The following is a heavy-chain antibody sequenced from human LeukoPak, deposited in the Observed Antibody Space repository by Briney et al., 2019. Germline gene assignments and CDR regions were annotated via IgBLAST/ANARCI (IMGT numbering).Heavy chain of an antibody. Sequence: PGGSLRLSCAASGFTFSSYGMHWVRQAPGKGQEWVAVIWYDGSNKYYADSVKGRFTISRDNSKNTLYLQMNSLRAEDTAVYYCARDVGSSWYFDYWGQGTLVTVSS. CDR3: ARDVGSSWYFDY. J-gene: IGHJ4*02. CDR1: GFTFSSYG. CDR2: IWYDGSNK. D-gene: IGHD6-13*01. V-gene: IGHV3-33*01.